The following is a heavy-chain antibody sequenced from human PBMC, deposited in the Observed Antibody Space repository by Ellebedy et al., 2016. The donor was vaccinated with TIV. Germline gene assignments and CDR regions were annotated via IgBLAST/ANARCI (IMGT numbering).Heavy chain of an antibody. CDR2: IHYSGST. J-gene: IGHJ4*02. CDR1: GGSISSSSYY. V-gene: IGHV4-39*01. Sequence: SETLSLTCTVSGGSISSSSYYWGWIRQPPGKGLEWIGSIHYSGSTYYNPSLKSRVTISVDTSKNQFSLKLSSVTAADTAVYYCARHSGSGSYYKQTPDYWGQGTLVTVSS. D-gene: IGHD3-10*01. CDR3: ARHSGSGSYYKQTPDY.